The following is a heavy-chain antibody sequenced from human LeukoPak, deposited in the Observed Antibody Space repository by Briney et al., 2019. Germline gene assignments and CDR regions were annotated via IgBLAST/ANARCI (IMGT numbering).Heavy chain of an antibody. CDR3: TRDQMNY. D-gene: IGHD5-24*01. CDR2: IFSNGDT. Sequence: GGSLRLSCTASEFTASRNYMLWFRQAPGKGLEWVSLIFSNGDTHYADSVKGRFTISRDTSKNTVSLQMNSLRVEDTAMYYCTRDQMNYWGQGTLVTVSS. J-gene: IGHJ4*02. CDR1: EFTASRNY. V-gene: IGHV3-53*01.